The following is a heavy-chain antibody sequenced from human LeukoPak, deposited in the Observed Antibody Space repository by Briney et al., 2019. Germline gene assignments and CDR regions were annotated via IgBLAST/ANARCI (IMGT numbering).Heavy chain of an antibody. CDR2: ISSEGSNK. CDR1: GLTFSTYG. D-gene: IGHD6-13*01. Sequence: GRSLRLSCAASGLTFSTYGMYWVRQAPGKGLEWVAVISSEGSNKYYADSVRGRFTISRDNSNNTLYLQMNSLRAEDTAVYYCAKDRETTASGTFDYWGQGTLVTVSS. V-gene: IGHV3-30*18. CDR3: AKDRETTASGTFDY. J-gene: IGHJ4*02.